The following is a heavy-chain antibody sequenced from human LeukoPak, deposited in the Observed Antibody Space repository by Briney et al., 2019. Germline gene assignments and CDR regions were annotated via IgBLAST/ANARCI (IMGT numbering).Heavy chain of an antibody. V-gene: IGHV3-48*03. D-gene: IGHD3-22*01. Sequence: PGGSLRLSCAASGFTFSSYEMNWVRQAPGKGLEWVSYISSSGSTIYYADSVKGRFTISRDNAKNSLYLQMNSLRAEDTAVYYCARSDHDSSGYGHFDYWGQGTLVTVSS. CDR3: ARSDHDSSGYGHFDY. CDR2: ISSSGSTI. J-gene: IGHJ4*02. CDR1: GFTFSSYE.